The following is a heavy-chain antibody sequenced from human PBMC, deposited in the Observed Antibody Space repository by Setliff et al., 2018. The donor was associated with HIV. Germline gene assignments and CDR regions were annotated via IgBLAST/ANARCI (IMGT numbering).Heavy chain of an antibody. CDR2: INHSGST. J-gene: IGHJ4*02. D-gene: IGHD3-22*01. CDR1: GGSITSTSYY. V-gene: IGHV4-61*10. CDR3: AREYDSSGYGANFDY. Sequence: PSETLSLTCTASGGSITSTSYYWTWIRQPAGKGLEWIGEINHSGSTNYNPSLKSRVTISVDTSKNQFSLRLSSVTAADTAVYYCAREYDSSGYGANFDYWGQGTLVTVSS.